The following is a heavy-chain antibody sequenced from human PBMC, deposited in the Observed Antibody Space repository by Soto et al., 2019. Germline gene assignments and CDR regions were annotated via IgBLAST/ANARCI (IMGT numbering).Heavy chain of an antibody. V-gene: IGHV3-30-3*01. CDR1: GFTFSSYA. CDR3: ARDNIYCSGGSCYSGPYYYYGMDV. J-gene: IGHJ6*02. CDR2: ISYDGSNK. D-gene: IGHD2-15*01. Sequence: QVQLVESGGGVVQPGRSLRLSCAASGFTFSSYAMHWVRQAPGKGLEWVAVISYDGSNKYYADSVKGRFTISRDNSKNTLYLQMNSLRAEDTAVYYCARDNIYCSGGSCYSGPYYYYGMDVWGQGTTVTVSS.